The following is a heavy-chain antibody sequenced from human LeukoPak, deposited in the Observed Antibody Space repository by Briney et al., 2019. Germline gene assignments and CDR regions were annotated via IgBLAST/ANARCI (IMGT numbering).Heavy chain of an antibody. CDR1: GSSLSSSSDY. V-gene: IGHV4-39*01. CDR3: ATKRWLQPFDY. CDR2: IYYSGTT. Sequence: SETLSLTCTVSGSSLSSSSDYWDWIRQPPGKGLEWIGSIYYSGTTYYNPSLKSRVTISVDTSKNQFSLKLSSLTAADTAVYYCATKRWLQPFDYWGQGTLVTVSS. D-gene: IGHD5-24*01. J-gene: IGHJ4*02.